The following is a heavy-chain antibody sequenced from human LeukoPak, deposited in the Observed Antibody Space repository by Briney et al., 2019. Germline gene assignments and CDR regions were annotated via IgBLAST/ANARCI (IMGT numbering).Heavy chain of an antibody. Sequence: SQTLSLTCTVSGGSINYYYWIWIRQPAGKGLEGIGRIYTRGSTNYNPSLKSRVTMSVDTSKNQFSLKLSSVTAADMAVYYCARGRYCSADICSGGDAFDIWGQGTMVSVSS. D-gene: IGHD2-15*01. CDR2: IYTRGST. J-gene: IGHJ3*02. CDR3: ARGRYCSADICSGGDAFDI. V-gene: IGHV4-4*07. CDR1: GGSINYYY.